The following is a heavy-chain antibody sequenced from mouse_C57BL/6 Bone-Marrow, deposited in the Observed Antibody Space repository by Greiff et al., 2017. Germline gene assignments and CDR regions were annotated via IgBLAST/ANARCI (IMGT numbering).Heavy chain of an antibody. Sequence: EVKVEESGGGLVKPGGSLKLSCAASGFTFSSYAMSWVRQTPEKRLEWVATISDGGSYTYYPDNVKGRFTLSRDNAKNNLYLQMSHLQSEDTAMFNCARGDYGRRYYFDYWGQGTTLTVSS. CDR1: GFTFSSYA. J-gene: IGHJ2*01. V-gene: IGHV5-4*03. D-gene: IGHD1-1*01. CDR3: ARGDYGRRYYFDY. CDR2: ISDGGSYT.